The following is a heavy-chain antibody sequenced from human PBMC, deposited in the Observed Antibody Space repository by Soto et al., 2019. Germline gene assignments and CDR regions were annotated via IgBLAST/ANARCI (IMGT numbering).Heavy chain of an antibody. V-gene: IGHV3-33*01. D-gene: IGHD4-17*01. CDR3: ARGTVHFDY. CDR1: GFTFSGYG. J-gene: IGHJ4*02. Sequence: QVQLVESGGGVVQPERSLRLSCAASGFTFSGYGIHWVRQAPGKGLEWVAVVWYDGNNKFYADCVKGRFTISRDNSKNTLYLQMNSLRAEDTAVYYCARGTVHFDYWGQGTLVTVSS. CDR2: VWYDGNNK.